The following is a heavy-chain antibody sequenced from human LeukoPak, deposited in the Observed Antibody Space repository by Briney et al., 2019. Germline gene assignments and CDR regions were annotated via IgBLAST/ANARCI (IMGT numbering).Heavy chain of an antibody. Sequence: SQTLSLTCTVSGGSISSGDYYWSWIRQPPGKGLEWIGYIYYSGSTYYNPSLKSRVTISVDKSMNQFSLKLSSVTAADTAVYYCASRPEYCSGTSCYTETPFDYWGQGTLVTVSS. J-gene: IGHJ4*02. V-gene: IGHV4-30-4*08. D-gene: IGHD2-2*02. CDR1: GGSISSGDYY. CDR3: ASRPEYCSGTSCYTETPFDY. CDR2: IYYSGST.